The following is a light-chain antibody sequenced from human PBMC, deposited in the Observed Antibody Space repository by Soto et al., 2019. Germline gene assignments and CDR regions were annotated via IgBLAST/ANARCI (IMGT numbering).Light chain of an antibody. Sequence: IQMTQSPSSLSASVGDRVTITCRASQSISSYLNWYQQKAGKVPKLLIYAASSLQSGVPLRFSGSGSGTDFTLTISSLQPEDFATYYCQQSYSTPRTFGQGTKVDIK. CDR2: AAS. CDR3: QQSYSTPRT. V-gene: IGKV1-39*01. J-gene: IGKJ1*01. CDR1: QSISSY.